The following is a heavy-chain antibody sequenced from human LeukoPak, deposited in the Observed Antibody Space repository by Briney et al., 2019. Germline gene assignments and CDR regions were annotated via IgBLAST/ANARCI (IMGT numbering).Heavy chain of an antibody. V-gene: IGHV1-69*05. CDR1: GGTFSSYA. CDR3: ARGHSNLSRGFGY. D-gene: IGHD4-11*01. Sequence: SVKVSCKAPGGTFSSYAISWVRQAPGQGLEWMGGIIPIFGTANYAQKFQGRVTITTDESTSTAYMELSSLRSEDTAVYYCARGHSNLSRGFGYWGQGTLVTVSS. CDR2: IIPIFGTA. J-gene: IGHJ4*02.